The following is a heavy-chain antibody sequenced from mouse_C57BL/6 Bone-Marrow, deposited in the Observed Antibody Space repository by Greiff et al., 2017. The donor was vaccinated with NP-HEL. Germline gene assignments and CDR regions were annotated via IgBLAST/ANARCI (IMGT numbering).Heavy chain of an antibody. CDR2: ISSGGSYT. CDR1: GFTFSSYG. V-gene: IGHV5-6*02. Sequence: DVMLVESGGDLVKPGGSLKLSCAASGFTFSSYGMSWVRQTPDKRLEWVATISSGGSYTYYPDSVKGRFTISRDNAKNTLYLQMSSLKSEDTAMYYCARQDDYDGTVDYWGQGTTLTVSS. CDR3: ARQDDYDGTVDY. D-gene: IGHD2-4*01. J-gene: IGHJ2*01.